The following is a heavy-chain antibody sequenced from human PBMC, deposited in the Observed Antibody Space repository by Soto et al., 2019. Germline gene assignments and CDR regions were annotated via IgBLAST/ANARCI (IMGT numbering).Heavy chain of an antibody. CDR3: AKDLLPDMVVVEGATPDGYSDR. CDR2: ITGSGGST. D-gene: IGHD2-15*01. V-gene: IGHV3-23*01. Sequence: EVQLLESGGGLVEPGWSLRLSCAASGFTFSSHAMSWVRQAPGKGLEWVSGITGSGGSTYGADTVKGRFTISRDNSKNTRCLQINSLRAEETAVYYCAKDLLPDMVVVEGATPDGYSDRGGRGTLVTVSS. J-gene: IGHJ2*01. CDR1: GFTFSSHA.